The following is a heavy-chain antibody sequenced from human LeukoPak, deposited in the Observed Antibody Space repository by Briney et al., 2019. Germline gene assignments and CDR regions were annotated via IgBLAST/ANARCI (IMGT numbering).Heavy chain of an antibody. D-gene: IGHD4-17*01. Sequence: GGSLRLSCAASGFTVSSYAMSWVRQAPGKGLEWVSAISGSGGSTYYADSVKGRFTISRDNSKNTLYLQMNSLRAEDTAVYYCASMTTVTYTTFDYWGQGTLVTVSS. CDR3: ASMTTVTYTTFDY. CDR2: ISGSGGST. V-gene: IGHV3-23*01. J-gene: IGHJ4*02. CDR1: GFTVSSYA.